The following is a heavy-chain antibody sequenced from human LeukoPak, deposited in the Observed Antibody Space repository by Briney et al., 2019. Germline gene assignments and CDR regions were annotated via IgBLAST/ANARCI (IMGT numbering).Heavy chain of an antibody. CDR1: GFTFSSYT. CDR3: AKDGGLWVSAHWGDS. D-gene: IGHD7-27*01. J-gene: IGHJ4*02. Sequence: PGGSLRLSWAASGFTFSSYTMSWARKAPGKGLEWVSTITTSDGNTYYADSVKGRFTVSRDNSKNTLFLQMNSLRAEDTAVYYCAKDGGLWVSAHWGDSWGRGTLVTVSS. CDR2: ITTSDGNT. V-gene: IGHV3-23*01.